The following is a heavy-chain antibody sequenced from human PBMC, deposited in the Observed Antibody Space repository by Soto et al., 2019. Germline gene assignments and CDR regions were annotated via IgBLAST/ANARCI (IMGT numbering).Heavy chain of an antibody. V-gene: IGHV1-18*01. CDR3: ARDHGDILTGYYRDGMDV. Sequence: ASVKVSCKASGYTFTSYGISWVRQAPGQGLEWMGWISAYNGNTNYAQKLQGRVTMTTDTSTSTAYMELRSLRSDDTAVYYCARDHGDILTGYYRDGMDVWGQGTTVTVSS. J-gene: IGHJ6*02. CDR1: GYTFTSYG. CDR2: ISAYNGNT. D-gene: IGHD3-9*01.